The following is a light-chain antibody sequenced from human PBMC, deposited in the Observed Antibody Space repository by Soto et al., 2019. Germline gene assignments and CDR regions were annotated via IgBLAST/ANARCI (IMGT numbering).Light chain of an antibody. CDR2: DAS. J-gene: IGKJ2*01. CDR3: QQYNNS. CDR1: QSVSSY. Sequence: EIVLTQSPATLSLSPGERATLSCRASQSVSSYLAWYQQKPGQAPRLLIYDASNRATGIPARFSGSGSGTDFTLTISSLEPEDFAVYYCQQYNNSFGQGTKLEIK. V-gene: IGKV3-11*01.